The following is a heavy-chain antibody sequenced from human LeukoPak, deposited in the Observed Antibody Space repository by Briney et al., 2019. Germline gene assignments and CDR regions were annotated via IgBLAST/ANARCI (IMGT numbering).Heavy chain of an antibody. CDR1: GYTFTSYD. D-gene: IGHD6-13*01. CDR2: MNPNSGNT. CDR3: ARVRIAAAGTLGWFDP. V-gene: IGHV1-8*01. J-gene: IGHJ5*02. Sequence: ASVKVSCKASGYTFTSYDINWVRQATGQGLEWMGWMNPNSGNTGYAQKFQGRVTMTRDTSISTAYMELSRLRSDDTAVYYCARVRIAAAGTLGWFDPWGQGTLVTVSS.